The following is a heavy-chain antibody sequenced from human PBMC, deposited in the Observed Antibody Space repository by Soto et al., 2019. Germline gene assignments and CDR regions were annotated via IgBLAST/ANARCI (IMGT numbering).Heavy chain of an antibody. J-gene: IGHJ4*02. CDR2: LYNSGST. V-gene: IGHV4-31*03. D-gene: IGHD3-16*01. Sequence: QVQLQESGPGLVKPSQTLSLTCTVSGVSITSGSYCWSWIRQHPGKGLEWIGYLYNSGSTYYNPSLRSRFTMSVDTSKNQFSLNLSSVTAADTAVYYCARHASGGEWYFDYWGQGTLVIVSS. CDR1: GVSITSGSYC. CDR3: ARHASGGEWYFDY.